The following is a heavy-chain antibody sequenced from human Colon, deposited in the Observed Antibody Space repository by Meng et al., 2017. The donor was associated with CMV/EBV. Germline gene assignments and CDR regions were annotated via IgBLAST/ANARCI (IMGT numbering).Heavy chain of an antibody. Sequence: GGSLRLSCAASGFTFSSYRMNWVRQAPGKGLEWVSSISSSSSYIYYADSVKGRFTISRDNANNSLYPQMNSLRAEDTAVYYCARDPSLRGNYDFWSVPGWYFDYWGQGPLVTVSS. V-gene: IGHV3-21*01. D-gene: IGHD3-3*01. CDR2: ISSSSSYI. CDR3: ARDPSLRGNYDFWSVPGWYFDY. CDR1: GFTFSSYR. J-gene: IGHJ4*02.